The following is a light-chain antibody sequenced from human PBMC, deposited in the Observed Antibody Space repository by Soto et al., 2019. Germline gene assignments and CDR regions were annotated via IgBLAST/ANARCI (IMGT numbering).Light chain of an antibody. Sequence: DILLTQSPPTLSVSLGERATLSCRASLTVSNNLAWYQHKPGQAPRLLMSSVSTRATGIPARFSGSGSVKEFTLTIDSLQSEASAFYYCKQYNNWPPGATLCPGTKVYIK. V-gene: IGKV3-15*01. CDR2: SVS. CDR3: KQYNNWPPGAT. J-gene: IGKJ3*01. CDR1: LTVSNN.